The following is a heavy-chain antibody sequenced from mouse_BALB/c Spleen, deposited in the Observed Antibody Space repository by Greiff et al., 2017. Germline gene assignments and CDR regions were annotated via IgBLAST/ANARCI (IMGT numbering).Heavy chain of an antibody. J-gene: IGHJ3*01. Sequence: EVQVVESGGGLVQPGESLKLSCESNEYEFPSHDMSWVRKTPEKRLEWVAYISSGGGSTYYPDTVKGRFTISRDNAKNTLYLQMSSLKSEDTAMYYCARHDGDVAYWGQGTLVTVSA. CDR2: ISSGGGST. V-gene: IGHV5-2*01. CDR3: ARHDGDVAY. CDR1: EYEFPSHD. D-gene: IGHD1-2*01.